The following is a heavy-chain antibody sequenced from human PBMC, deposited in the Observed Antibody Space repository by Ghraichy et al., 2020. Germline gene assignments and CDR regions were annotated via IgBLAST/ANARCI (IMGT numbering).Heavy chain of an antibody. Sequence: ESLNISCAASGFTFSTAWMTWVRQAPGKGLVWVGRIRSRKDGGTIEYAAPVKGRFTISRDDSKNTLYLQMNGLETEDTAVYYCARAVRINYYYYYVMDVWGQGTTVTVSS. CDR1: GFTFSTAW. CDR3: ARAVRINYYYYYVMDV. J-gene: IGHJ6*02. D-gene: IGHD2/OR15-2a*01. CDR2: IRSRKDGGTI. V-gene: IGHV3-15*01.